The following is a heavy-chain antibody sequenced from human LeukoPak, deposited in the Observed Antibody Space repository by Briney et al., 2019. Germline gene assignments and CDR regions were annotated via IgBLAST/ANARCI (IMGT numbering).Heavy chain of an antibody. CDR2: IKHDGSDK. V-gene: IGHV3-7*03. D-gene: IGHD3-9*01. CDR1: GFTFRNYW. J-gene: IGHJ4*02. CDR3: ARGLRFDILTGYYSPDY. Sequence: GGPLRLSCAASGFTFRNYWMSWVRQAPGKGLEWVANIKHDGSDKYYLDSVKGRFTLSRDNAKNSLFLQMNTLRSDDTAVYYCARGLRFDILTGYYSPDYWGQGTLVTVSS.